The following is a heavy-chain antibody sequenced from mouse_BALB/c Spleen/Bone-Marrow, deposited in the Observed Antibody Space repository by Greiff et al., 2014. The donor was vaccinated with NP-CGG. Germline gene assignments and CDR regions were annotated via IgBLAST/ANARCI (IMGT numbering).Heavy chain of an antibody. D-gene: IGHD1-1*02. Sequence: DVQLQESGPGLVKPSQTVSLTCTVTGISITTGNYRWSWIRQFPGNKLEWIGYIYYSGTITYNPSLTGRTTITRDTSKNQFFLEMNSLTAEDTATYYCARYYGNYFDYWGQGTTLTVSS. CDR1: GISITTGNYR. J-gene: IGHJ2*01. CDR3: ARYYGNYFDY. V-gene: IGHV3-5*02. CDR2: IYYSGTI.